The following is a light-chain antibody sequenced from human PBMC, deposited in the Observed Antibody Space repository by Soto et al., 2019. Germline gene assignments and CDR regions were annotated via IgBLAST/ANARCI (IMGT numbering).Light chain of an antibody. Sequence: DIVMTQSPDSLAVSLGERATINCKSSQSVLYSSNNKNYLAWYQQKPGQPPKLLIYWASTRQSGVPDRFSGSGSGTDFTLNISSLQAEDVAAYYCHQYYSNPLTFGGGTKLEIK. CDR2: WAS. CDR3: HQYYSNPLT. J-gene: IGKJ4*01. V-gene: IGKV4-1*01. CDR1: QSVLYSSNNKNY.